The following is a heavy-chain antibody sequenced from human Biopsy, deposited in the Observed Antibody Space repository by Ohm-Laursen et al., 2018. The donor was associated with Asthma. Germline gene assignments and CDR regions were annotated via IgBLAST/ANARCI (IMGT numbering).Heavy chain of an antibody. J-gene: IGHJ3*01. CDR1: GYNFISFA. Sequence: ASVKVSCKSSGYNFISFAIHWVRQAPGQRLEWMGWVNTGNGDTKYSQKFQGRVTITRDTSASTAYMELRSLRSEDTATYHCARTYYDFLTGQVKDVFGVWGQGTMVTVSS. V-gene: IGHV1-3*04. CDR2: VNTGNGDT. D-gene: IGHD3-9*01. CDR3: ARTYYDFLTGQVKDVFGV.